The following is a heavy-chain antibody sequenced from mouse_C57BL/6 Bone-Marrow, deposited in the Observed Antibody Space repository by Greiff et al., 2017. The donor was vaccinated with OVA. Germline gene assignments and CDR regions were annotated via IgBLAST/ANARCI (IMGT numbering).Heavy chain of an antibody. V-gene: IGHV3-8*01. CDR2: ISYSGST. CDR1: GYSITSDY. J-gene: IGHJ2*01. Sequence: EVQRVESGPVLAKPSQTLSLTCSVTGYSITSDYWNWIRKFPGNKLEYMGYISYSGSTYYYQSLKSRISITRDTSKNQYYLLLNSVTTEDTATYYWARYGREGYFDYWGQGTTLTVSS. CDR3: ARYGREGYFDY. D-gene: IGHD1-1*01.